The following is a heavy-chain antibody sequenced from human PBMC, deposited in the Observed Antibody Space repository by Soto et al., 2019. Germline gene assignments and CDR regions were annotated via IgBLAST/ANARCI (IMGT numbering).Heavy chain of an antibody. Sequence: GGSLRLSCAASGLTFSSYAMSWVRQAPGKGLEWVSAISGSGGSTYYADSVKGRLTISRDNSKNTLYLQMNGLRAEVTAVYYCAKYSCPLAPLDYWGQGTLVTLSS. CDR1: GLTFSSYA. D-gene: IGHD2-21*01. CDR2: ISGSGGST. CDR3: AKYSCPLAPLDY. V-gene: IGHV3-23*01. J-gene: IGHJ4*02.